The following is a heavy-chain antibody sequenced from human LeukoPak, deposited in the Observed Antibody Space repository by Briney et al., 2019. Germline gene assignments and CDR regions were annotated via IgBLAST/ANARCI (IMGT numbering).Heavy chain of an antibody. CDR1: GCSISRYY. J-gene: IGHJ4*02. CDR2: VYTSGST. V-gene: IGHV4-4*07. D-gene: IGHD4-17*01. Sequence: KPSETLSLTCSVPGCSISRYYWTWIRQPAGKGLEWIGRVYTSGSTHYNPSLKTRLTMSVDTSKNQFSLKLSSVTAADTAVYSCARTVTTSWVYDYWGQGTLVTVSS. CDR3: ARTVTTSWVYDY.